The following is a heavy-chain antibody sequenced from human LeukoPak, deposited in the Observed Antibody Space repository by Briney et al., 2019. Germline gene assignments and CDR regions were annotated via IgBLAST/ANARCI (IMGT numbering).Heavy chain of an antibody. V-gene: IGHV3-74*01. CDR1: GFTFSSYW. D-gene: IGHD2-15*01. CDR2: ISRDGSIT. Sequence: GGSLRLSCAASGFTFSSYWMHWVRQAPGKGLVWVSRISRDGSITSYADSVKGRFTISRDNAKNTLYVQMISLRAEDTAVYYCARVLQVAYCSGDSCSNDAFDIWGQGTVVTVSS. J-gene: IGHJ3*02. CDR3: ARVLQVAYCSGDSCSNDAFDI.